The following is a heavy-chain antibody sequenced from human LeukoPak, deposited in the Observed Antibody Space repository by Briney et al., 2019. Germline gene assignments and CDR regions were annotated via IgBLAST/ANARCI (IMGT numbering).Heavy chain of an antibody. CDR3: VRESRSGTSY. J-gene: IGHJ4*02. V-gene: IGHV3-7*01. D-gene: IGHD3-10*01. Sequence: GGSLRLSCAASGFTFSSYGMHWVRQAPGKGLEWVANIRQDGSEKQYVDSVKGRFTISRDNAKNSLYLQMNSLRAEDMAVFFCVRESRSGTSYWGQGTLVTVSS. CDR1: GFTFSSYG. CDR2: IRQDGSEK.